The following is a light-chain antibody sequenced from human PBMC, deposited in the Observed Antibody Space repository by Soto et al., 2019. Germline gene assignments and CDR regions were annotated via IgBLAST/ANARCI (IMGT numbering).Light chain of an antibody. CDR1: QTISSW. CDR3: QQYNTFWT. Sequence: DTQMTQSPSSLSASVGDRVTITCRASQTISSWLAWYQQKPGKAPKLLIYKASTLKSGVPSRFSGSGSGTEFTLTISSLQPDDFATYYCQQYNTFWTFGPGTKV. J-gene: IGKJ1*01. V-gene: IGKV1-5*03. CDR2: KAS.